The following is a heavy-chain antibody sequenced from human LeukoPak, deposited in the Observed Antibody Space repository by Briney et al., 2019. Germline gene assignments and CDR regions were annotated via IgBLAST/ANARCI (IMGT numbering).Heavy chain of an antibody. J-gene: IGHJ4*02. CDR1: GFTFSYVW. CDR3: TANDTYYYDSSGYFQPFDC. Sequence: PGGSLRLSCAASGFTFSYVWMNWVPQAQGKGLEGVGRLKSKSDGETTDYAAPVKGRFIISRDDPKNTLCLQMNSLKTEDTAVYYCTANDTYYYDSSGYFQPFDCWGQGTLVTVSS. V-gene: IGHV3-15*01. D-gene: IGHD3-22*01. CDR2: LKSKSDGETT.